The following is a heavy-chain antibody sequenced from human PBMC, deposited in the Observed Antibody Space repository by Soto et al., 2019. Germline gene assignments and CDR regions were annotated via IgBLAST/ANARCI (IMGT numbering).Heavy chain of an antibody. J-gene: IGHJ4*02. CDR1: GGSFSGYY. Sequence: SETLSLTCAVYGGSFSGYYWSWIRQPPGKGLEWIGEINRSGSTNYNPPLKSRVTISVDTSRNQFSLQLSSVTAADTAVYYCARGGRGELTGFDYWGQGTLVTVSS. CDR2: INRSGST. D-gene: IGHD1-26*01. CDR3: ARGGRGELTGFDY. V-gene: IGHV4-34*01.